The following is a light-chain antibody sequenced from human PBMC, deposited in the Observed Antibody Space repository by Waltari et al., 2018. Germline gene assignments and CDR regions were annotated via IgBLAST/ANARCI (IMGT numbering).Light chain of an antibody. J-gene: IGLJ3*02. V-gene: IGLV4-69*01. Sequence: LVLTQSPSASASLGASVKLTCTLSSGHSSNVVAWLKQQPEKGPRYLMKVNSDGSHSQGDEIPDRFSGTSSGAERYLTISNLQSEDEADYYCQSGGHGTWVFGGGTKLTVL. CDR1: SGHSSNV. CDR3: QSGGHGTWV. CDR2: VNSDGSH.